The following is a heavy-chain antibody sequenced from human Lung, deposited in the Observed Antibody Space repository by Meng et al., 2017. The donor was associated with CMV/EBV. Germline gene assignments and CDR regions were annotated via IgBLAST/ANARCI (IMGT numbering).Heavy chain of an antibody. CDR1: GDSIGRFY. Sequence: SXTXSLXCTVSGDSIGRFYWTWVRQSPGKGLEWIGYVSYIGSTNYTPSFESRVYMSVDSSTHHFSLYMTSVTAADTAVYFCARERHFDVWTGLLDHSGQGXLVTVSS. CDR3: ARERHFDVWTGLLDH. V-gene: IGHV4-59*01. CDR2: VSYIGST. D-gene: IGHD3/OR15-3a*01. J-gene: IGHJ4*02.